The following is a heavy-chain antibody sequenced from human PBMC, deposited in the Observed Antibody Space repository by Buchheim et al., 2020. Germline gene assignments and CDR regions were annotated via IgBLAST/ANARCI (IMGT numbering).Heavy chain of an antibody. V-gene: IGHV3-23*01. J-gene: IGHJ4*02. CDR1: GFTFGHYA. CDR3: AKGRIGYDRQIDY. D-gene: IGHD3-22*01. Sequence: EMELLESGGGLVQPGGSLRLSCAASGFTFGHYAMSWVRQAPGKGLEWVSTISGGGGNTYYADSVQGRFTISRDNSKSTLYLQMNSLRAEDTAVYYCAKGRIGYDRQIDYWGQGTL. CDR2: ISGGGGNT.